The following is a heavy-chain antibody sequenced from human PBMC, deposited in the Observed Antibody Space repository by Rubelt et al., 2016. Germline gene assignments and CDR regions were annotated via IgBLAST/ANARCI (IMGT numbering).Heavy chain of an antibody. CDR2: ISAYNGNT. CDR1: GYTFTSYG. Sequence: QVQLVQSGAEVKKPGASVKVSCKASGYTFTSYGISWVRQAPGQGLEWMGWISAYNGNTNYAQKLQGRVTMTTDTSTSTAYMALGSLRSDDTAVYYGARVLLWFGGLLYSFDPWGQGTLVTVSS. J-gene: IGHJ5*02. CDR3: ARVLLWFGGLLYSFDP. V-gene: IGHV1-18*01. D-gene: IGHD3-10*01.